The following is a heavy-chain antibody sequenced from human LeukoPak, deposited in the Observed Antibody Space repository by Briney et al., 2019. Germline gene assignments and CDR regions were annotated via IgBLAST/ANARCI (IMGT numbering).Heavy chain of an antibody. J-gene: IGHJ4*02. CDR3: ARVEAAAVHLNY. CDR1: GFTFSSYS. D-gene: IGHD6-13*01. V-gene: IGHV3-21*01. CDR2: ISISNSYI. Sequence: GGSLRLSCGASGFTFSSYSMNWVRQAPGKGLEWVSSISISNSYIYYADSVKGRFTISRDNAKNSLYLQMNSLRAEDTAVYYGARVEAAAVHLNYWGQGTLVTVSS.